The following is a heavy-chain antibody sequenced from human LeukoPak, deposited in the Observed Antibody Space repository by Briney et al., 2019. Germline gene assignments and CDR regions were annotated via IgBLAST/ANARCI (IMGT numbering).Heavy chain of an antibody. CDR3: ARNYWFDP. Sequence: ASETLSLTCAVSGGSISSNWWSWVRQPPGKGLEWIGEIYHSGSTNYNPSLKSRVTISVDKSKNQFSLKLSSVTAADTAVYYCARNYWFDPWGQGTLVTVSS. CDR1: GGSISSNW. CDR2: IYHSGST. J-gene: IGHJ5*02. V-gene: IGHV4-4*02.